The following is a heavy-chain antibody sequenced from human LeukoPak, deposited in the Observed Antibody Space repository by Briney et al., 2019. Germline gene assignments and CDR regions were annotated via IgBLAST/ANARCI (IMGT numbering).Heavy chain of an antibody. CDR3: ARDHNYAFDY. Sequence: GGSLRLSCAASGFTFSSYTMNWVRQAPGKGLEWLAYIGSSGTIINYADSVKGRFTISRDNAKNSLYPQMNSLRVDDTAVYYCARDHNYAFDYWGQGTLVTVSS. CDR1: GFTFSSYT. J-gene: IGHJ4*02. D-gene: IGHD5-18*01. CDR2: IGSSGTII. V-gene: IGHV3-48*01.